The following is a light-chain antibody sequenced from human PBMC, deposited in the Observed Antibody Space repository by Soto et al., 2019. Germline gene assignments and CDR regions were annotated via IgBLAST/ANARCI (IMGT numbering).Light chain of an antibody. CDR1: QTISSSF. V-gene: IGKV3-20*01. CDR3: HFFVRPHRRI. J-gene: IGKJ3*01. CDR2: RAS. Sequence: EIVLTQSPGTLSLSPGERATLSCRASQTISSSFLAWYQQKPGQAPRLLIYRASRRAPGIPDRFRGSGSWTDFTPSISGLLLGCLGLYYCHFFVRPHRRILGRGPKVGL.